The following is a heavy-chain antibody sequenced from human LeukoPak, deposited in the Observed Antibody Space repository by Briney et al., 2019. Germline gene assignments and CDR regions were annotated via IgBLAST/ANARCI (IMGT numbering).Heavy chain of an antibody. Sequence: GGSLRLSCAASGFIFSNYAMNWVRQAPGKGLEWVSGISGGGEGTFYADSVKGRFTISRDISKSTLFLQMNSLRVEDTAVYYCAKATGSYPSNPFDYWGQGTLVTVSS. J-gene: IGHJ4*02. CDR1: GFIFSNYA. CDR3: AKATGSYPSNPFDY. CDR2: ISGGGEGT. V-gene: IGHV3-23*01. D-gene: IGHD1-26*01.